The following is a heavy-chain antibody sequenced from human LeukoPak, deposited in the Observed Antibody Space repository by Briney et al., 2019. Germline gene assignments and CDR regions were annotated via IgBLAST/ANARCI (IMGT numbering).Heavy chain of an antibody. CDR3: AKLYYDYVWGSYRYYFFYS. Sequence: GGSLILSSEGYGHTFSRSAMICFRQAPGKGLEWVSGISGNGGKTYYADSVKGRLTISGDNSKNTLYLQMNSLRVDDTAAYYCAKLYYDYVWGSYRYYFFYSWGQGTLVTVSS. J-gene: IGHJ4*02. CDR2: ISGNGGKT. V-gene: IGHV3-23*01. CDR1: GHTFSRSA. D-gene: IGHD3-16*02.